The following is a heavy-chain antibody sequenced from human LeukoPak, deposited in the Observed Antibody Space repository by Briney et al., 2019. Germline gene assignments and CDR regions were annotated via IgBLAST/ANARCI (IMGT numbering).Heavy chain of an antibody. CDR1: GXXXXXXG. V-gene: IGHV1-18*01. Sequence: KXXXKTSGXXXXXXGXSWVXXXPXQGXEXXXWISAYIGYTNYAQKLQDRVTMTTDTSTGTAYMELRSLRSDDTAMYFCARYHYDSSAYVPDYWGQGTLVTVSS. CDR3: ARYHYDSSAYVPDY. D-gene: IGHD3-22*01. CDR2: ISAYIGYT. J-gene: IGHJ4*02.